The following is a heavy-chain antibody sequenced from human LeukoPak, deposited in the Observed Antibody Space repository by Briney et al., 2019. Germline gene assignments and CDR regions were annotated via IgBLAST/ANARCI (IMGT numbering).Heavy chain of an antibody. CDR3: ARDSYYDSSGYPVH. D-gene: IGHD3-22*01. CDR2: IIPIFGTA. Sequence: GASVKVSCKASGYTFTSYYMHWVRQAPGQGLEWMGGIIPIFGTANYAQKFQGRVTITADESTSTAYMELSSLRSEDTAVYYCARDSYYDSSGYPVHWGQGTLVTVSS. CDR1: GYTFTSYY. V-gene: IGHV1-69*13. J-gene: IGHJ4*02.